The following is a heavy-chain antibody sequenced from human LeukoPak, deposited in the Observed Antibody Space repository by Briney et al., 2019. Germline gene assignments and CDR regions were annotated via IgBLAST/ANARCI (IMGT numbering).Heavy chain of an antibody. Sequence: GGSLRLSCAASGFTVSSNYMSWVRQAPGKGLEWFSVICSGGSTYYADPVKGRFTISRDNCKNALYLQMNSQRAEDTAVYYCARQQLRYYFDYWGQGTLVTVSS. V-gene: IGHV3-66*04. D-gene: IGHD6-13*01. CDR2: ICSGGST. CDR3: ARQQLRYYFDY. CDR1: GFTVSSNY. J-gene: IGHJ4*02.